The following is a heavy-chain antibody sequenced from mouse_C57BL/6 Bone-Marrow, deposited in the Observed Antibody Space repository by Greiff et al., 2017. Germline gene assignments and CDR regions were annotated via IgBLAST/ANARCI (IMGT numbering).Heavy chain of an antibody. CDR1: GYSITSGYD. D-gene: IGHD1-1*01. V-gene: IGHV3-1*01. Sequence: EVQLQESGPGMVKPSQSLSLTCTVTGYSITSGYDWHWIRHFPGNKLEWMGYISYSGSTNYNPSLKSRISITHDTSKNHFFLKLNSVTTEDTATYYCARDTTPYAMDYWGQGTSVTVSS. J-gene: IGHJ4*01. CDR2: ISYSGST. CDR3: ARDTTPYAMDY.